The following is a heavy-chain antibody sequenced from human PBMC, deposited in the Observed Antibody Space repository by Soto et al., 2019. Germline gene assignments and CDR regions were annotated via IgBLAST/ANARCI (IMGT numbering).Heavy chain of an antibody. CDR1: GYGFTIYG. CDR3: AREMWTRSGPQNFFDY. D-gene: IGHD6-25*01. J-gene: IGHJ4*02. V-gene: IGHV1-18*01. CDR2: ISPYSGNT. Sequence: AASVKVSCKASGYGFTIYGISWVRQAPGQGLEWMGWISPYSGNTRYPENLQGRVTMTTDTSTSTAYMELRSLRSDDTAVYYCAREMWTRSGPQNFFDYWGQGALVTVSS.